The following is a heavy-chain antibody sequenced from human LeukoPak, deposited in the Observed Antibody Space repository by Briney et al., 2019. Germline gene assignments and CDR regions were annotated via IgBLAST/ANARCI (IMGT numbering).Heavy chain of an antibody. D-gene: IGHD3-10*01. J-gene: IGHJ4*02. CDR3: ARSRSGSYHQYYFDY. Sequence: SETLSLTCGVSGGSISSTNWWSWIRQPPGKGLEWIGEINHSGSTNYNPSLKSRVTISVDTSKNQFSLKLSSVTAADTAVYYCARSRSGSYHQYYFDYWGQGTLVTVSS. CDR2: INHSGST. CDR1: GGSISSTNW. V-gene: IGHV4/OR15-8*01.